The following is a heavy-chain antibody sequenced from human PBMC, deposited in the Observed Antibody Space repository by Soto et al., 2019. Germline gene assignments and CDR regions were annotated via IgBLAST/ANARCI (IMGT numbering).Heavy chain of an antibody. J-gene: IGHJ4*02. CDR3: ARTTAVPNTLRSRYFFDY. D-gene: IGHD4-17*01. V-gene: IGHV4-61*01. Sequence: SETLSLTCSVSGGSVSDKTYYWSWIRQPPGKRLELIGYVYYSGTTNYNPSLKSRVTTSVDLSKNRFSLRLSSVTTADTALYYCARTTAVPNTLRSRYFFDYWVQGTLVTVSS. CDR1: GGSVSDKTYY. CDR2: VYYSGTT.